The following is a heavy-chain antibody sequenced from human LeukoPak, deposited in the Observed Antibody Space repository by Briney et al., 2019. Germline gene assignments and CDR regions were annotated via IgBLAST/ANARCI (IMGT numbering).Heavy chain of an antibody. CDR1: GFTFSSYG. J-gene: IGHJ5*02. CDR2: IWYDGTNK. CDR3: ARDRDSSSRLKEGWFDP. Sequence: GRSLRLSCAASGFTFSSYGMHWVRQAPGKGLEWVAVIWYDGTNKYYADSVKGRFTISRDNSKNTMYLQMNSLRAEDTAVYYCARDRDSSSRLKEGWFDPWGQGTLVTVSS. D-gene: IGHD6-13*01. V-gene: IGHV3-33*01.